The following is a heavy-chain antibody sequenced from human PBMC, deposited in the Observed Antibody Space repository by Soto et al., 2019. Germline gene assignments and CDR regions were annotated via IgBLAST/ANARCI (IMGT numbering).Heavy chain of an antibody. Sequence: SETLSLTCTVSGGSISSYYWSWIRQPPGKGLEWIGYIYYSGSTNYNPSLKSRVTISLDTSKNQFSLKLSSVTAADTAVYYCAGSGYSYGLDYWGQGTLVTVSS. V-gene: IGHV4-59*01. CDR3: AGSGYSYGLDY. CDR1: GGSISSYY. J-gene: IGHJ4*02. CDR2: IYYSGST. D-gene: IGHD5-18*01.